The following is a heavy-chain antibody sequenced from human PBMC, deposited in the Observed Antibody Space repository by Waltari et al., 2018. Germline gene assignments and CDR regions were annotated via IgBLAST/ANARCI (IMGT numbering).Heavy chain of an antibody. V-gene: IGHV1-18*01. CDR2: ISAYNGNT. CDR1: GYTFTSYG. J-gene: IGHJ4*02. D-gene: IGHD3-22*01. Sequence: QVQLVQSGAEVKKPGASVKVSCKASGYTFTSYGISWVRQAPGQGLEWMGWISAYNGNTNYAQKLQGRVTITADESTSTAYMELSSLRSEDTAVYYCARDPEFDSSGYEFDYWGQGTLVTVSS. CDR3: ARDPEFDSSGYEFDY.